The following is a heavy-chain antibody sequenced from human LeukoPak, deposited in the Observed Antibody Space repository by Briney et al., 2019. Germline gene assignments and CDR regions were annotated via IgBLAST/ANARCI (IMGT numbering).Heavy chain of an antibody. CDR3: ASGSDFDCNF. D-gene: IGHD5-12*01. J-gene: IGHJ4*02. Sequence: PGGSLRLSCSASGFTFSSYAMHWVRQAPGKGLEWVAVISYDGSNKNYADSVKGRFTISRDNSKNTLYLQMNSLRAEDTAVYYCASGSDFDCNFWGQGSLVTVSS. V-gene: IGHV3-30-3*01. CDR2: ISYDGSNK. CDR1: GFTFSSYA.